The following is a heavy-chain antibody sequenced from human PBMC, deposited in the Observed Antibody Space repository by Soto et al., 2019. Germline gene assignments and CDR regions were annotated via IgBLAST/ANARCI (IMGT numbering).Heavy chain of an antibody. CDR1: GFTFSSYA. J-gene: IGHJ6*02. Sequence: GGSLRLSCAASGFTFSSYAMSWVRQAPGKGLEWVSAISGSGGSTYYADSVKGRFTISRDNSKNTLYLQMNSLRAEDTAVYYCAKDREDSSSWNNYYYYGMDVWGQGTTVTVSS. D-gene: IGHD6-13*01. V-gene: IGHV3-23*01. CDR3: AKDREDSSSWNNYYYYGMDV. CDR2: ISGSGGST.